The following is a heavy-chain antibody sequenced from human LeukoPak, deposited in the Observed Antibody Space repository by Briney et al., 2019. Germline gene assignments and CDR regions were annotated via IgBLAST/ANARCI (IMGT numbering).Heavy chain of an antibody. Sequence: ASVKVSCKASGYTFTSYGISWVRQAPGQGLEWMGWISAYNGNTNYAQKLQGRVTMTTDTSTSTAYMELRSLRSDDTAVYYCARDLLPPYYDILTGYYPSSSAFDYWGQGTLVTVSS. CDR1: GYTFTSYG. V-gene: IGHV1-18*01. CDR3: ARDLLPPYYDILTGYYPSSSAFDY. J-gene: IGHJ4*02. D-gene: IGHD3-9*01. CDR2: ISAYNGNT.